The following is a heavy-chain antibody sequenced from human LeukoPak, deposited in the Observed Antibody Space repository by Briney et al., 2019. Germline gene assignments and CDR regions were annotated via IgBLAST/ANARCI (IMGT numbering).Heavy chain of an antibody. CDR1: GYTFTCYG. CDR2: ISAYNGNT. CDR3: ATYAGYSSSWYLGY. J-gene: IGHJ4*02. V-gene: IGHV1-18*04. Sequence: ASVKVSCTASGYTFTCYGISWVRRAPGQGLEWMGWISAYNGNTNYAQKLQGRVTMTTDTSTSTAYMELRSLRSDDTAVYYCATYAGYSSSWYLGYWGEGTLVTVSS. D-gene: IGHD6-13*01.